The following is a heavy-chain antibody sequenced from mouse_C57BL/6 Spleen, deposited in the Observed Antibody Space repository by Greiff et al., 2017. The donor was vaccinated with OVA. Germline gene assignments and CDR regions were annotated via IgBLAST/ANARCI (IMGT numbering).Heavy chain of an antibody. Sequence: VQLQQSGADLAKPGASVKLSCKASGYTFTSYWMHWVKQRPGQGLEWIGYINPSSGYTKYNQKFEDKATLTADKSSSTAYMQLSSLTYEDSAVYYCAKGYYSNYFDYWGQGTTLTVSS. V-gene: IGHV1-7*01. CDR1: GYTFTSYW. CDR3: AKGYYSNYFDY. CDR2: INPSSGYT. D-gene: IGHD2-5*01. J-gene: IGHJ2*01.